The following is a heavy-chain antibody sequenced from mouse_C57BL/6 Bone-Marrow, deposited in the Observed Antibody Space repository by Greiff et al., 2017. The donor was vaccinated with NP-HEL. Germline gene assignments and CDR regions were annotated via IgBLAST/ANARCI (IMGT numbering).Heavy chain of an antibody. J-gene: IGHJ4*01. Sequence: VKLMESGPGLVQPSQCLSITCTVSGFSLTSYGVHWVRQSPGKGLEWLGVIWRGGSTDYNAAFMSRLSITKDNSKSQVFFKMNSLQADDTAIYYCAKNRGPCAMDYWGQGTSVTVSS. V-gene: IGHV2-5*01. CDR2: IWRGGST. CDR1: GFSLTSYG. CDR3: AKNRGPCAMDY. D-gene: IGHD3-3*01.